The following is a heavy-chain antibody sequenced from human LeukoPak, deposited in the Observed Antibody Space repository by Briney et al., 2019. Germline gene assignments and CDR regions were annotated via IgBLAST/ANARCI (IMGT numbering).Heavy chain of an antibody. CDR1: GFTFSSYA. CDR3: AKGINDFWRGLSY. J-gene: IGHJ4*02. CDR2: ISGSGDST. D-gene: IGHD3-3*01. V-gene: IGHV3-23*01. Sequence: GRSLRLSCAASGFTFSSYAMHWVRQAPGKGMEWVSAISGSGDSTYYAHSVKGRFTISRDNSKNTLYLQMNSLRAEDTAVYYCAKGINDFWRGLSYWGQGTLVTVSS.